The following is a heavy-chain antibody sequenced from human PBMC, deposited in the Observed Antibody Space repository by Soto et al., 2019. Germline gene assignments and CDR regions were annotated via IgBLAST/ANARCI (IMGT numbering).Heavy chain of an antibody. Sequence: ASVKVSCKASGYTFTGYYMHWVRQAPGQGLEWMGWINPNSGGTNYAQKFQGRVTMTRDTSISTAYMELSRLRSDDTAVYYCARDEYDSSGYYSQIYDYWGQGTLVTVSS. CDR2: INPNSGGT. CDR3: ARDEYDSSGYYSQIYDY. J-gene: IGHJ4*02. D-gene: IGHD3-22*01. CDR1: GYTFTGYY. V-gene: IGHV1-2*02.